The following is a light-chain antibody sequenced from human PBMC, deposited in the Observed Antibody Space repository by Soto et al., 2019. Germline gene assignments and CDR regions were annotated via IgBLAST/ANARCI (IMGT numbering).Light chain of an antibody. Sequence: EIVLTQSPATLSLSPGERATLSCRASQNVGTFLAWYQLKPGQAPRLLIYGASNRASGVPARFSGSGSGTDFTLTISSLEPEDFAVYYCQQGSVWLTFGGGTKVDIK. CDR2: GAS. CDR1: QNVGTF. J-gene: IGKJ4*01. CDR3: QQGSVWLT. V-gene: IGKV3-11*01.